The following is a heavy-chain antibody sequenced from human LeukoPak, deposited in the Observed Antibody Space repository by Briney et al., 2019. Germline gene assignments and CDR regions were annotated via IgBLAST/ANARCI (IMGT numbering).Heavy chain of an antibody. Sequence: SETLSLTCTVSGVSISSYYWRWIRQPPGEGLVGIGYIYYGGSTNYNPSLKSRVTISVDTSKRQFSLKLSSVTAADTAVYYCARGLTVGTVTYFDYWGQGTLVTVSS. J-gene: IGHJ4*02. CDR2: IYYGGST. V-gene: IGHV4-59*01. CDR1: GVSISSYY. CDR3: ARGLTVGTVTYFDY. D-gene: IGHD4-23*01.